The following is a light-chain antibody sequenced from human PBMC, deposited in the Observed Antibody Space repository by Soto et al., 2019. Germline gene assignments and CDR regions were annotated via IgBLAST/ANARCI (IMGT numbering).Light chain of an antibody. CDR1: QGIRND. CDR3: LQDYSYPLT. CDR2: AAS. J-gene: IGKJ4*01. Sequence: AIQMTQAQSSLSASVGDRVTITCRASQGIRNDLGWYQQKLGKAPKLLIYAASSLQSGVPSRFSGSGSGTDFTLTISSLQPEDFATYYCLQDYSYPLTFGGGTKVEIK. V-gene: IGKV1-6*01.